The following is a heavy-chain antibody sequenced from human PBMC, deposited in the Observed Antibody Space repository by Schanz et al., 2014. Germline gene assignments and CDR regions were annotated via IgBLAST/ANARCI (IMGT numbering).Heavy chain of an antibody. V-gene: IGHV3-11*04. D-gene: IGHD6-13*01. CDR3: VSQTGSPNY. CDR2: IGNGGVTI. CDR1: GFPFSDYF. Sequence: QVQLVDSGGGLVKPGGSLRLSCTASGFPFSDYFMAWIRQPPGRGLEWVSYIGNGGVTIYYADSVKGRFTMSRDNAKNSVFLQMNSLRAEDTAVYFCVSQTGSPNYWGQGTLVTVSS. J-gene: IGHJ4*02.